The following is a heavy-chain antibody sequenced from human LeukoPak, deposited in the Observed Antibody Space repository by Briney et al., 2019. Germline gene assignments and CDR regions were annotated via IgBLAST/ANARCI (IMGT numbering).Heavy chain of an antibody. D-gene: IGHD3-9*01. CDR3: ARAPVLRYFDWSTSAWYFDL. Sequence: SQTLSLTCTVSGGSISSGGYYWSWIRQHPGKGLEWIGYIYYSGSTHYNPSLKSRVTISVDTSKNQFSLKLSSVTAADTAVYYCARAPVLRYFDWSTSAWYFDLWGRGTLVTVSS. V-gene: IGHV4-31*03. CDR2: IYYSGST. J-gene: IGHJ2*01. CDR1: GGSISSGGYY.